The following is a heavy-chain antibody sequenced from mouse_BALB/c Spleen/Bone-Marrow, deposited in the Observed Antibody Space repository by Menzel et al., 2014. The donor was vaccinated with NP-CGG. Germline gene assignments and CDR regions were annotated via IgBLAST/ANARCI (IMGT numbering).Heavy chain of an antibody. V-gene: IGHV7-3*02. CDR2: IRNKAYGYTT. CDR3: ARFPMDY. J-gene: IGHJ4*01. Sequence: VQLKESGGGLVQPGGPLRLSCTTSGFTFTDYYMSWVRQPPGKALEWLAFIRNKAYGYTTEYSASVRGRFTISRDNSQSILYLQMNTLRAEDSATYYCARFPMDYWGQGTSVTVSS. CDR1: GFTFTDYY.